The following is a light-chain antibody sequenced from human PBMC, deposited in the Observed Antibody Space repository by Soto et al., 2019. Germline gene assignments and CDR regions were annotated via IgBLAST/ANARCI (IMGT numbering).Light chain of an antibody. CDR1: TSNIAGNT. Sequence: QSVLTQPPALSGTPGQRVTISCSGSTSNIAGNTVHWYQHLPETAPKLLIYIDDQRPSGVPDRFSGSKSGTSASLAISGLQSEDDADYYCATWDDSLNAAVFGGGTQLTVL. V-gene: IGLV1-44*01. CDR2: IDD. J-gene: IGLJ7*01. CDR3: ATWDDSLNAAV.